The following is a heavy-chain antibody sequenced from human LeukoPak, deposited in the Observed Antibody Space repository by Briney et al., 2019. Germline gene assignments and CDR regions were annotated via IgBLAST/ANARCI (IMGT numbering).Heavy chain of an antibody. J-gene: IGHJ4*02. CDR2: INHSGST. V-gene: IGHV4-34*01. Sequence: SETLSLTCAVYGGSFSGYYWSWIRQPPGKGLEWIGEINHSGSTNYNPSLKRRVNISVDKYKKQFSLKLSSVTAADTAVYYCARPVSGSSGWYYNYWGQGTLVTVSS. CDR3: ARPVSGSSGWYYNY. CDR1: GGSFSGYY. D-gene: IGHD6-19*01.